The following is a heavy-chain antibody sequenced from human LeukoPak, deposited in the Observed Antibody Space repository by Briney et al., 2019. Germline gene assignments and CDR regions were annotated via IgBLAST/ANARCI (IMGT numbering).Heavy chain of an antibody. CDR1: GYTFTTYD. CDR2: MNPNSGNT. Sequence: GASVKVSCKASGYTFTTYDINWVRQATGQGLEWMGWMNPNSGNTGYAQKFQGRVTIARNTSISTAYMELSSLRSEDTAVYYCARSLGDRCSSTSCPFDYWGQGTLVTVSS. J-gene: IGHJ4*02. CDR3: ARSLGDRCSSTSCPFDY. D-gene: IGHD2-2*01. V-gene: IGHV1-8*03.